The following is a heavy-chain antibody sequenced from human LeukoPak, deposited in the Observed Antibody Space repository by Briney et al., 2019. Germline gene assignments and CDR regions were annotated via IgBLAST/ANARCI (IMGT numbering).Heavy chain of an antibody. J-gene: IGHJ5*02. Sequence: GGSLRLSCAASAFTFSGYWMDWVRQAPGKGLVWVARINNDGSSTTYADSVKGRFTISRDNAKNTLYLQMNSLRVEDTAAYYCAREVESSRWYVGVDWFDPWGQGTLVTVSS. CDR1: AFTFSGYW. D-gene: IGHD6-19*01. V-gene: IGHV3-74*01. CDR2: INNDGSST. CDR3: AREVESSRWYVGVDWFDP.